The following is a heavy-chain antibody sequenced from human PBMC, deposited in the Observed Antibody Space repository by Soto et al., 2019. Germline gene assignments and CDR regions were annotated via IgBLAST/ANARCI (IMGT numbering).Heavy chain of an antibody. J-gene: IGHJ4*02. CDR1: GFTFSSYA. D-gene: IGHD2-2*01. Sequence: EVQLLESGGGLVQPGGSLRLSCAASGFTFSSYAMSWVRQAPGKGLEWVSAISGSGGSTYYADSVKGRFTISRDNSKNTRDLEMNSLRAGDTAVSDCAKGRGDCSSTSCDVGSDYWGQGTLVTVSS. V-gene: IGHV3-23*01. CDR3: AKGRGDCSSTSCDVGSDY. CDR2: ISGSGGST.